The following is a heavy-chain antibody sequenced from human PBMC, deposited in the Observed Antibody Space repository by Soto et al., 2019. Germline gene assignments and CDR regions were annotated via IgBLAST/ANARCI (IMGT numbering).Heavy chain of an antibody. CDR2: IGRDGNGE. V-gene: IGHV3-7*03. CDR3: VSESGRLTPDY. J-gene: IGHJ4*02. Sequence: GGSLRLSCVVAGFAFSNYWMNWVRQAPGKGLEWVANIGRDGNGELYVGSVKGRFTVSRDNGRNSLFLQMDSLTAEDTAVYYCVSESGRLTPDYWGQGTLVTVSS. CDR1: GFAFSNYW. D-gene: IGHD7-27*01.